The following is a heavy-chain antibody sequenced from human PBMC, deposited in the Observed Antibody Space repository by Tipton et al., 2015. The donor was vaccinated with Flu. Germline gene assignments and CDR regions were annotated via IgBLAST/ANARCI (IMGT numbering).Heavy chain of an antibody. D-gene: IGHD5-12*01. V-gene: IGHV1-18*04. CDR2: ISTYNGDT. Sequence: QVQLVQSGGEVKKPGTSVKVSCKASGYSFTSDGITWVRQAPGRGLEWMGWISTYNGDTNVAQSLQGRVTMTRDTFANTAFLELTGLRSDDTAVYYCTLGLEWLQLWGQGTLITVSS. CDR3: TLGLEWLQL. J-gene: IGHJ4*02. CDR1: GYSFTSDG.